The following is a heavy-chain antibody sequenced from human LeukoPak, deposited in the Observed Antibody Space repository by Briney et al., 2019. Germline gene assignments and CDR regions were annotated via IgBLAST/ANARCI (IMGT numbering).Heavy chain of an antibody. CDR3: ARDRYSSSWYGSRGAFDI. CDR2: IYSGGST. CDR1: GFTVSSNY. V-gene: IGHV3-53*01. Sequence: GGSLRLSCAASGFTVSSNYMSWVRQAPGKGLEWVSVIYSGGSTYYADSVKGRFTISRDNSKNTLYLQMNSLRAEDTAVYYCARDRYSSSWYGSRGAFDIWGQGTMVTVSS. D-gene: IGHD6-13*01. J-gene: IGHJ3*02.